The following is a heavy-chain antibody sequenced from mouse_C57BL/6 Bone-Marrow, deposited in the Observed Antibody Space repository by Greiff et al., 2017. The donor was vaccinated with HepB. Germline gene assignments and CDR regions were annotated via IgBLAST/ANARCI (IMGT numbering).Heavy chain of an antibody. Sequence: VQLQQSGAELVKPGASVKISCKASGYAFSSYWMNWVKQRPGKGLEWIGQIYPGDGDTNYNGKFKGKATLTADKSTSTAYMQLSSLTSEDSAVYFCARGATVVPYYAMDYWGQGTSVTVSS. J-gene: IGHJ4*01. D-gene: IGHD1-1*01. CDR3: ARGATVVPYYAMDY. V-gene: IGHV1-80*01. CDR2: IYPGDGDT. CDR1: GYAFSSYW.